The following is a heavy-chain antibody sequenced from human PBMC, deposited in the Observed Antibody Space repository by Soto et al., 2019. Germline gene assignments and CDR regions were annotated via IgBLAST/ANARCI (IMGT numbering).Heavy chain of an antibody. CDR3: ARVATVDAFDI. Sequence: SETLSLTCTVFGGSISSGGYYWSWIRQHPGKGLEWIGYIYYSGSTYYNPSLKSRVTISVDTSKNQFSLKLSSVTAADTAVYYCARVATVDAFDIWGQGAMVTVSS. D-gene: IGHD5-12*01. CDR2: IYYSGST. CDR1: GGSISSGGYY. V-gene: IGHV4-31*03. J-gene: IGHJ3*02.